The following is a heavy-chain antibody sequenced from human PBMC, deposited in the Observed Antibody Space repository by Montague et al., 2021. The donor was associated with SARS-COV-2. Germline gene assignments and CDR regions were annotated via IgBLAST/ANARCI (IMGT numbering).Heavy chain of an antibody. CDR1: GNSITNSENS. CDR3: ARLLTFGGVIVAADY. V-gene: IGHV4-39*01. CDR2: IFYSGTT. Sequence: SETLSLTCTVSGNSITNSENSWGWIRQSPATGLEWFGSIFYSGTTYFNPSLRSRVTISVDTSMNQCSLKLPAVTAADTAVYCCARLLTFGGVIVAADYWGQGILVTVSS. D-gene: IGHD3-16*02. J-gene: IGHJ4*02.